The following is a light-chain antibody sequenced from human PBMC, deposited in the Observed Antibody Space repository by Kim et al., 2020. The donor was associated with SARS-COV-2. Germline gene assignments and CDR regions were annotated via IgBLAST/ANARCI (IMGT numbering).Light chain of an antibody. V-gene: IGLV3-19*01. J-gene: IGLJ2*01. CDR1: SLRNYY. CDR3: QSRDSGGNVV. CDR2: GRN. Sequence: SSELTQDPAVSVALGQTVRITCQGDSLRNYYATWYQQKPRQAPVLVIYGRNNRPAGIPDRLSGSTSGNTASLTISGAQAEDEADFYCQSRDSGGNVVFGGGTQLTVL.